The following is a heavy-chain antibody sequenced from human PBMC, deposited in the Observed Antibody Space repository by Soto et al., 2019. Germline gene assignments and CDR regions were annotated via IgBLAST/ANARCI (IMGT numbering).Heavy chain of an antibody. CDR3: AKNGQPPYYYYGMDV. V-gene: IGHV1-18*01. J-gene: IGHJ6*02. CDR2: ISGYNGDT. D-gene: IGHD2-8*01. Sequence: QGQLVQSGAEVKKPGASVKVSCKASGYTFTRYGISWVRQAPGQGLEWMGWISGYNGDTKYAQKFQGRVTMTVDTYTTTAYMELRSRTSADRAVYYCAKNGQPPYYYYGMDVWGQGTTVTVSS. CDR1: GYTFTRYG.